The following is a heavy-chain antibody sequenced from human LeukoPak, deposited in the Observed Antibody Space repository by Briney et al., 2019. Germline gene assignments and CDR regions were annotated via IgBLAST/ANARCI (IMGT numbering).Heavy chain of an antibody. D-gene: IGHD6-19*01. Sequence: SETLSLTCTVSGGSISSYYWSWIRQPPGKGLEWIGYIYTSGSTNYNPSLKSRVTISVDTSKNQFSLKLSSVTAAVTAVYYRARQQWLPHYYYYMDVWGKGTTVTVSS. CDR1: GGSISSYY. CDR3: ARQQWLPHYYYYMDV. CDR2: IYTSGST. J-gene: IGHJ6*03. V-gene: IGHV4-4*09.